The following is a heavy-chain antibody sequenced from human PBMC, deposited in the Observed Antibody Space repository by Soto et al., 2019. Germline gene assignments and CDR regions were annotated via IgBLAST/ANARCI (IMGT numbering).Heavy chain of an antibody. Sequence: QVQLVESGGGVVLPGKSLRLSCAASGFTFSSYVMHWVRQAPGKGLEWVAVIWNDGNSEYYADSVKGRFTISRDNSKNTLSLQMNSLRAEDTAVYDCARDYGDYVFGGYYYYGLDVWGHGTTVTVSS. V-gene: IGHV3-33*01. CDR3: ARDYGDYVFGGYYYYGLDV. CDR1: GFTFSSYV. J-gene: IGHJ6*02. D-gene: IGHD4-17*01. CDR2: IWNDGNSE.